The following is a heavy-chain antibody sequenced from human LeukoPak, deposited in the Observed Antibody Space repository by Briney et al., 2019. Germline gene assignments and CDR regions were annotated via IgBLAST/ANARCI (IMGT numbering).Heavy chain of an antibody. CDR1: GYTFTGYY. CDR2: INPNSGGT. D-gene: IGHD4-17*01. CDR3: ARDPRGTTVIFDY. Sequence: EASVKVSCKASGYTFTGYYMHWVRQAPGQGLEWMGWINPNSGGTNCAQKFQGRVTMTRDTSISTAYMELSRLRSDDTAVYYCARDPRGTTVIFDYWGQGTLVTVSS. V-gene: IGHV1-2*02. J-gene: IGHJ4*02.